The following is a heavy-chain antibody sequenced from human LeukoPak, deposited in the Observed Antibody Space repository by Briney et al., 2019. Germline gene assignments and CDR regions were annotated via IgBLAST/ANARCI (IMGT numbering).Heavy chain of an antibody. CDR2: IYRGGNT. CDR1: GFTVSSKY. J-gene: IGHJ4*02. V-gene: IGHV3-53*01. D-gene: IGHD3-10*01. Sequence: PGGSLRLSCAASGFTVSSKYMTWVRQAPGKGLEWVSVIYRGGNTYYADSVKGRFTISRDNAKNTLYLQVNGLRADDTAVYYCAKWRRGTGSLDYWGQGTLVTVSS. CDR3: AKWRRGTGSLDY.